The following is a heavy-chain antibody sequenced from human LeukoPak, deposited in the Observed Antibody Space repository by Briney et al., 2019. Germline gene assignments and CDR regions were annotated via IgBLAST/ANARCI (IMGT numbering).Heavy chain of an antibody. CDR3: ARATMGATTLNYYYFFMDV. V-gene: IGHV3-21*01. Sequence: GGSLRLSCVGSGSAFNAYTITWVRQAPGKGLEWVSSITSTSAYRQFGDSVRGRFTISRDNTKNSVYLQMDSLGAEDTAVYHCARATMGATTLNYYYFFMDVWGKGTTVTVSS. J-gene: IGHJ6*03. D-gene: IGHD1-26*01. CDR2: ITSTSAYR. CDR1: GSAFNAYT.